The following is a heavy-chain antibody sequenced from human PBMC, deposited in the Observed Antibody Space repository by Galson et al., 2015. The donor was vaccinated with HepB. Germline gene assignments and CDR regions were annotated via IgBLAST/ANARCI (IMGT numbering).Heavy chain of an antibody. J-gene: IGHJ4*02. D-gene: IGHD3-3*01. V-gene: IGHV2-5*02. CDR1: GFSLSTPGLG. CDR3: ARRLAADTSIYYCARSDDFWSGYFGD. Sequence: PALVKPTQTLTLTCTVSGFSLSTPGLGVGWIRQPPGKALEWLALIYWDDDKRYSPSLESRLTITQDPFKNQVVLRMTNMDPVDTATYYCARRLAADTSIYYCARSDDFWSGYFGDWGQGTLVTVSS. CDR2: IYWDDDK.